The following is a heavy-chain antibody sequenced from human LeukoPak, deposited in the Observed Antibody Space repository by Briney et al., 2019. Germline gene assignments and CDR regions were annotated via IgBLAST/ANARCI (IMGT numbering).Heavy chain of an antibody. CDR3: ARQGRFRAQRWSPDAFDI. J-gene: IGHJ3*02. CDR1: GYSFTSYW. CDR2: IYPGDSDT. Sequence: GGSLKISCKGSGYSFTSYWIGWVRQMPGKGLEWMGIIYPGDSDTRYSPSFQGQVTISADKSISTAYLQWSSLKASDTAMYYCARQGRFRAQRWSPDAFDIWGQGTMVTVSS. D-gene: IGHD2-15*01. V-gene: IGHV5-51*01.